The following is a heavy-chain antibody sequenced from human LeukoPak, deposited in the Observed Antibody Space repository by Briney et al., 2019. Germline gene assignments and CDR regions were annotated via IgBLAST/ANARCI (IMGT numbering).Heavy chain of an antibody. CDR3: ARDLYGDYLNWFDP. D-gene: IGHD4-17*01. Sequence: SETLSLTCAVSGYSISSGYYWGWIRQPPGKGLEWIGSMYHSGSSYYNPSLKSRITISLDTSKNQFSLELSSVTAADMAVYYCARDLYGDYLNWFDPWGQGTLVTVSS. J-gene: IGHJ5*02. CDR1: GYSISSGYY. CDR2: MYHSGSS. V-gene: IGHV4-38-2*02.